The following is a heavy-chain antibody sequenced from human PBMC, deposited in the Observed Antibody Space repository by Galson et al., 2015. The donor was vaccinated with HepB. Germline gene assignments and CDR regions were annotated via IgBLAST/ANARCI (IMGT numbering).Heavy chain of an antibody. CDR2: IYYSGST. J-gene: IGHJ6*02. Sequence: ETLSLTCTVSGGSISSYYWSWIRQPPGKGLEWIGYIYYSGSTNYNPSLKSRVTISVDTSKNQFSLKLSSVTAADTAVYYCARDRGNDYKVHYYGMDVWGQGTTVTVSS. CDR3: ARDRGNDYKVHYYGMDV. CDR1: GGSISSYY. D-gene: IGHD4-11*01. V-gene: IGHV4-59*01.